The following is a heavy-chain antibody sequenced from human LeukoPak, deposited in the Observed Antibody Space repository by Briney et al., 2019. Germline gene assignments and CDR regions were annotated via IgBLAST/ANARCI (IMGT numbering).Heavy chain of an antibody. CDR3: ARVRGVYCSSTSCYHFDY. J-gene: IGHJ4*02. CDR1: VYTFTRYY. Sequence: ASVTVSFTASVYTFTRYYMHWVRQAPGQGLEWMGWINPNSGGTNYAQKFQGRVTMTRDTSISTAYMELSRLRSDDTAVYYCARVRGVYCSSTSCYHFDYWGQGTLVTVSS. D-gene: IGHD2-2*01. CDR2: INPNSGGT. V-gene: IGHV1-2*02.